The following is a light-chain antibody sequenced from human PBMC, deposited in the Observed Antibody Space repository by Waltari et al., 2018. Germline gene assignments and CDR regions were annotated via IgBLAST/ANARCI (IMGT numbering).Light chain of an antibody. CDR3: SSYTGSNIAV. V-gene: IGLV2-8*01. Sequence: QSALTQPPSASGSPGQSVTISCTGTSGDVGGYNHVSWYQQHPGRAPKLIIYEVSERPSGVPDRFSGSKAGNTASLTVSGLQAEDEADYYCSSYTGSNIAVFGGGTKLTVL. CDR1: SGDVGGYNH. J-gene: IGLJ2*01. CDR2: EVS.